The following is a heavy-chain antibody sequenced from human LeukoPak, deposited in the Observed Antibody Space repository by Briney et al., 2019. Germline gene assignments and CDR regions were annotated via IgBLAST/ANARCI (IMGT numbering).Heavy chain of an antibody. Sequence: GGSLRLSCAASGFTFEDYAMHWVRQARGKGLEWVSGISWNSGSIGYADAVRGRFTISRDNAKTSLYLQMNSLRAEHTALYHCAKAGDRLYYHYYMAVWGKGTTVTVSS. V-gene: IGHV3-9*01. CDR3: AKAGDRLYYHYYMAV. J-gene: IGHJ6*03. CDR2: ISWNSGSI. CDR1: GFTFEDYA.